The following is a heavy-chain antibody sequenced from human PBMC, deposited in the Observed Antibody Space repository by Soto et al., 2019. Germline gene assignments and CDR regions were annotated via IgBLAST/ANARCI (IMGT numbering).Heavy chain of an antibody. CDR2: IIPIIGTP. D-gene: IGHD3-10*01. Sequence: QGQLVQSGAEVKKPGSSVKVSCKASGGTFRNHVFNWVRQAPGQGLEWMGGIIPIIGTPNYAQKFQGRVTITADASTNTVYLDVSSLRSQDTAVYYCARDLEFRDGNISHLDYWGQGTLVTVSS. J-gene: IGHJ4*02. CDR1: GGTFRNHV. V-gene: IGHV1-69*01. CDR3: ARDLEFRDGNISHLDY.